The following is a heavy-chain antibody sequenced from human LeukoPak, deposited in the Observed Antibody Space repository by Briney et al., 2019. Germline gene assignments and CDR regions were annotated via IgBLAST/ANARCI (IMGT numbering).Heavy chain of an antibody. V-gene: IGHV3-33*06. J-gene: IGHJ4*02. CDR3: AKGNSWVMVRGVIDY. Sequence: GGSLRLSCAASGFTFSSYGMHWVRQAPGKGLEWVAVIWYDGSNKYYADSVKGRFTISRDNSKNTLYLQMNSLRAEDTAVYYCAKGNSWVMVRGVIDYWGQGTLVTVSS. D-gene: IGHD3-10*01. CDR2: IWYDGSNK. CDR1: GFTFSSYG.